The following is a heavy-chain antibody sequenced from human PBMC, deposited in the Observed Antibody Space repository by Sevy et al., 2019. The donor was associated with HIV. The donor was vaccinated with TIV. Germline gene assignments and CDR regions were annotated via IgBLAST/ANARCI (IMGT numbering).Heavy chain of an antibody. CDR3: ATGDTAMITDLDY. J-gene: IGHJ4*02. V-gene: IGHV3-23*01. D-gene: IGHD5-18*01. CDR1: GFSFSNNA. CDR2: IDSGGLT. Sequence: GGSLRLSCGASGFSFSNNAMSWVRQAPGKGPEWVSGIDSGGLTYYADSVKGRFTISRDNSMEMLFLQMNSLRPDDTAVYYCATGDTAMITDLDYWGQGTLVTVSS.